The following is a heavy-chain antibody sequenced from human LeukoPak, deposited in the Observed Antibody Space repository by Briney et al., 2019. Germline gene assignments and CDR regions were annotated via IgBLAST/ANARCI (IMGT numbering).Heavy chain of an antibody. Sequence: SETLSLTCTVSGGSISSYYWSWIRQPPGKGLEWIGYIYHSGSTNYNPSLKSRVTISVDTSKNQFSLKLSSVTAADTAVYYCARYDWGYYYGMDVWGQGTTVTVSS. J-gene: IGHJ6*02. CDR1: GGSISSYY. CDR2: IYHSGST. V-gene: IGHV4-59*08. D-gene: IGHD7-27*01. CDR3: ARYDWGYYYGMDV.